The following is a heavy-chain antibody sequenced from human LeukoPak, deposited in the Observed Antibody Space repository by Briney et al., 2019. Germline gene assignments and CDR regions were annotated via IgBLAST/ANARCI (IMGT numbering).Heavy chain of an antibody. CDR1: GGSFSNYY. D-gene: IGHD1-26*01. Sequence: PSETLSLTCSVSGGSFSNYYWSWIRQPAGKGLEWIGRIYTSGSTNYNPSLKSRVTMSVDTSQKEVSLTLTSMTAADTVVYFCARGSGSYRPLYFFDYWGQGTLVTVSS. CDR2: IYTSGST. CDR3: ARGSGSYRPLYFFDY. V-gene: IGHV4-4*07. J-gene: IGHJ4*02.